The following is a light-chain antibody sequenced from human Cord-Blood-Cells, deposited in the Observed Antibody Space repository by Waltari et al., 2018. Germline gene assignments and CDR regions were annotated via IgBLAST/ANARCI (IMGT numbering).Light chain of an antibody. V-gene: IGLV2-23*01. J-gene: IGLJ3*02. CDR1: SSDVGSYNL. CDR3: CSYAGSSTV. Sequence: QSALTQPASVSGSPGQSITISCTGTSSDVGSYNLVSWYQQHPGKAPKLMLYEGSKRPSGFSNRFSGSKSGNTASLTIAELQAEDEADYYCCSYAGSSTVFGGGTKLTVL. CDR2: EGS.